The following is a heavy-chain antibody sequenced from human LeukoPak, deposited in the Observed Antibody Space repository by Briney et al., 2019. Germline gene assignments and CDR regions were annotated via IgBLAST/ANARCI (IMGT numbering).Heavy chain of an antibody. J-gene: IGHJ4*02. D-gene: IGHD3-22*01. CDR3: AKAYDSSGYELEY. Sequence: GRSLRLSCAASGFTFDDYAMHWVRQAPGKGLEWVSGISWNSGSIGYADSVKGRFTISRDNAKNSLYLQMNSLRAEDMALYYCAKAYDSSGYELEYWGQGTLVTVSS. CDR1: GFTFDDYA. V-gene: IGHV3-9*03. CDR2: ISWNSGSI.